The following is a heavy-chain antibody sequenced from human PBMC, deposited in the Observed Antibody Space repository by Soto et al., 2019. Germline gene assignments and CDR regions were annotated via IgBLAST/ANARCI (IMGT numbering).Heavy chain of an antibody. J-gene: IGHJ6*02. V-gene: IGHV3-74*01. CDR1: GFTFSSYW. D-gene: IGHD6-13*01. CDR3: GRGGSGIYGMDV. CDR2: INGDGSST. Sequence: EVQLVESGGGLVQPGGSLRLSCAASGFTFSSYWVHWVRQAPGRGLVWVSRINGDGSSTNYADSVKGRFTISRDNAKNTLYLQMNSLRAEDTAVYLCGRGGSGIYGMDVWGQGTTVTVCS.